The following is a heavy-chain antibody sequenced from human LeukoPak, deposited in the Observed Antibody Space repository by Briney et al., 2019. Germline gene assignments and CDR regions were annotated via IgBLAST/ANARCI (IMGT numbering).Heavy chain of an antibody. D-gene: IGHD6-13*01. V-gene: IGHV4-59*01. CDR1: DGSISSYY. J-gene: IGHJ4*02. CDR2: IYYSGST. Sequence: SETLSLTCTVSDGSISSYYWSWIRQPPGKGLEWIGYIYYSGSTNYNPSLKSRVTISVDTSKNQFSLKLSSVTAADTAVYYCAGALTAAGTIFDYWGQGTLVTVSS. CDR3: AGALTAAGTIFDY.